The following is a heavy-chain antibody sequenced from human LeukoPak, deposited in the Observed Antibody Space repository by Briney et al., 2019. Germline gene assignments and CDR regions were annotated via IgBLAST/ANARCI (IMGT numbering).Heavy chain of an antibody. CDR1: GFTFSSHG. J-gene: IGHJ4*02. CDR2: ISFDGGNK. V-gene: IGHV3-30*18. Sequence: PGGSLRLSCAASGFTFSSHGMHWVRQAPGKGLEWVAVISFDGGNKYYADSVKGRFTISRDNSKNTLYLQMNSLRAEDTAVYYCAKDREGITIFPHDYWGQGTLVTVSS. D-gene: IGHD3-3*01. CDR3: AKDREGITIFPHDY.